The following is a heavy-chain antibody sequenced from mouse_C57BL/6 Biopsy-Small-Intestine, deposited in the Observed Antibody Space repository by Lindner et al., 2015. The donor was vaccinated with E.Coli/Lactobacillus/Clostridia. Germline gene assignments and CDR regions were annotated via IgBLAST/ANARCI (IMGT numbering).Heavy chain of an antibody. V-gene: IGHV3-5*01. CDR2: IYYSGTI. J-gene: IGHJ4*01. CDR1: GISITTGNYR. Sequence: VQLQESGPGLVKPSQTVFLTCTVTGISITTGNYRWSWIRQSPGNKLEWIGYIYYSGTITYNPSLTSRTTITRDTPKNQFFLEMNSLTAEDTATYYCARYGNYDAMDYWGQGTSVTVSS. D-gene: IGHD2-10*02. CDR3: ARYGNYDAMDY.